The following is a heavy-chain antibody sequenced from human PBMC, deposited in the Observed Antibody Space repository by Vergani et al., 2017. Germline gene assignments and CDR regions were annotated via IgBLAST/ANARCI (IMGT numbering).Heavy chain of an antibody. Sequence: QVQLQESGPGLVKPSQTLSLTCTVSGGSISSGGYYWSWIRQHPGKGLGWIGYIYYSGSTYYNPSLKSRVTISVDTSKNQFSLKLSSVTAADTAVYYCARGLLGRGAIKSYYYYGMDVWGQGTTVTVSS. CDR2: IYYSGST. CDR3: ARGLLGRGAIKSYYYYGMDV. V-gene: IGHV4-31*03. CDR1: GGSISSGGYY. J-gene: IGHJ6*02. D-gene: IGHD3-10*01.